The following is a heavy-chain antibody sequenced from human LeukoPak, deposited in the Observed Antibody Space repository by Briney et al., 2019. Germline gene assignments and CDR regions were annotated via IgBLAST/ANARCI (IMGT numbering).Heavy chain of an antibody. V-gene: IGHV4-38-2*02. D-gene: IGHD6-6*01. CDR3: ARGGDIAARGYYYYYYMDV. J-gene: IGHJ6*03. CDR1: GYSISSGYY. Sequence: SETLSLTCSVSGYSISSGYYWGWIRQSPGKGLQWIGSIFHNGNVYYNPSLRSRLTISVDTSKNQFSLKLSSVTAADTAVYYCARGGDIAARGYYYYYYMDVWGKGTTVTVSS. CDR2: IFHNGNV.